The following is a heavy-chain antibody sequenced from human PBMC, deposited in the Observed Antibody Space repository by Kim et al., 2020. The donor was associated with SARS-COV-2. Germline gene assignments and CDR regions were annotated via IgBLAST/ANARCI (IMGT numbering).Heavy chain of an antibody. J-gene: IGHJ5*02. V-gene: IGHV1-2*06. CDR1: GYTFTGYN. CDR2: INPYGGGT. Sequence: ASVKVSCKASGYTFTGYNMHWVRQAPGQGLEWMGRINPYGGGTNYSQKFQGRVTMARDTSISTVFMELSGLTSDETAVYYCSRSLTVDYNWFDPWGQGTL. CDR3: SRSLTVDYNWFDP. D-gene: IGHD7-27*01.